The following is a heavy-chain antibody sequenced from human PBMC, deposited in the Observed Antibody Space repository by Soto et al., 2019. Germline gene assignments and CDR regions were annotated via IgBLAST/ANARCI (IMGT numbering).Heavy chain of an antibody. V-gene: IGHV3-66*01. D-gene: IGHD3-10*01. Sequence: EVQLVESGGGLVQPGGSLRLSCAASGFTVSNNYMSWVRQAPGMGLEWVSVLYDGGSTYYADSVKGRFTISRDNSKNTLYLQMNSLSAEDTAVYYCARGQWFGEGYYFDYWGQGTLVTVSS. J-gene: IGHJ4*02. CDR1: GFTVSNNY. CDR2: LYDGGST. CDR3: ARGQWFGEGYYFDY.